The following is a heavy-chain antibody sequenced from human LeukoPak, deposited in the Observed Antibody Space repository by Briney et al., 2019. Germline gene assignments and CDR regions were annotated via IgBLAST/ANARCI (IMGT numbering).Heavy chain of an antibody. CDR2: IYYSGST. CDR1: GGSFSGYY. CDR3: ARDPNLYYDILTGPGDFDY. D-gene: IGHD3-9*01. V-gene: IGHV4-34*01. Sequence: TSESLSLTCAVYGGSFSGYYWGWIRQPPGKGLEWIGSIYYSGSTYYNPSLKSRVTISVDTSKNQFSLKLSSVTAADTAVYYCARDPNLYYDILTGPGDFDYWGQGTLVTVSS. J-gene: IGHJ4*02.